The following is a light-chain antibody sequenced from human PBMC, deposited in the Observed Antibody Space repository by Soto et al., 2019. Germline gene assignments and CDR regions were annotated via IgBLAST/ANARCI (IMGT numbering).Light chain of an antibody. CDR1: SSNIGSNY. V-gene: IGLV1-47*01. CDR3: AAWDDSRSGPV. CDR2: RNN. Sequence: QSVLTQPPSASGTPGQRVTISCSGSSSNIGSNYVYWYQQLPGTAPKLLIYRNNQRPSGVPDRFSGSKSGTSASLAISGLRSEDEADYYCAAWDDSRSGPVCVGGTQLTVL. J-gene: IGLJ7*01.